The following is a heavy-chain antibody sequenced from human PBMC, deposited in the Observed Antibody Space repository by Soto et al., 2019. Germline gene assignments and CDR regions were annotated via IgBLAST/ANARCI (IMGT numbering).Heavy chain of an antibody. J-gene: IGHJ4*02. D-gene: IGHD3-22*01. CDR2: VGGSGDST. Sequence: PGGSLRLSCAASGFAVDNYAMTWVRQAPGKGLEWVSCVGGSGDSTYYADSVKGRLTISRDTSKNTLYLQMNSLRPDDTAVYFCAKGQGYYYDSSGYTFDYWGQGTLVTVSS. CDR1: GFAVDNYA. V-gene: IGHV3-23*01. CDR3: AKGQGYYYDSSGYTFDY.